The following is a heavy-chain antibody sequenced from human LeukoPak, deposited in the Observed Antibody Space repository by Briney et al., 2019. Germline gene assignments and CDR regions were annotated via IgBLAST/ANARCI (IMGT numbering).Heavy chain of an antibody. Sequence: ASVKVSCKASGYTFTSYYMHWVRQAPGQGLEWMGIINPSGGSTSYAQKFQGRVTMTRDTSTSTVYMELSSLRSEDTAVYYCARDNTYYDILTGYYTHYYFDYWGQGTLVTVSS. CDR2: INPSGGST. V-gene: IGHV1-46*01. CDR3: ARDNTYYDILTGYYTHYYFDY. D-gene: IGHD3-9*01. J-gene: IGHJ4*02. CDR1: GYTFTSYY.